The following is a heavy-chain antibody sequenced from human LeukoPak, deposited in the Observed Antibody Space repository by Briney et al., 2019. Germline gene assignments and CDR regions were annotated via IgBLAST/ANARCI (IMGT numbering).Heavy chain of an antibody. CDR2: IIPLLGIV. J-gene: IGHJ3*02. V-gene: IGHV1-69*04. CDR1: GGTFSSYA. CDR3: ASDRTIAAAVDPFDI. D-gene: IGHD6-13*01. Sequence: GASVKVSCKASGGTFSSYAISWVRQAPGHGLDWMGRIIPLLGIVNYAQRFQGKVTITADKSTNTAYMELSSLRSEDTAIYYCASDRTIAAAVDPFDIWGQGTMVTVSS.